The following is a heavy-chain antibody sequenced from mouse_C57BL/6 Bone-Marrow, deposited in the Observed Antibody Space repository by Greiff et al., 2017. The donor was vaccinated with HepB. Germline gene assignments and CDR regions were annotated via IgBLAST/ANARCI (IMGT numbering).Heavy chain of an antibody. CDR2: IWRGGST. CDR1: GFSLTSYG. CDR3: ATHYYDYDESFAY. V-gene: IGHV2-5*01. D-gene: IGHD2-4*01. Sequence: QVQLQQSGPGLVQPSQSLSITCTVSGFSLTSYGVHWVRQSPGKGLEWLGVIWRGGSTDYNAAFMSRLSITKDNSKSQVFFKMNSLQADDTAIYYCATHYYDYDESFAYWGQGTLVTVSA. J-gene: IGHJ3*01.